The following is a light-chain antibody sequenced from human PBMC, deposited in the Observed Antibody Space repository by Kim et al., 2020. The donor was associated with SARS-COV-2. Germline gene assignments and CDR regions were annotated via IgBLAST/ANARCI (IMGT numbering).Light chain of an antibody. V-gene: IGKV1-33*01. CDR3: QQYDTLPYT. CDR2: DSS. CDR1: LDITNY. J-gene: IGKJ2*01. Sequence: SASVGDRVTITCGASLDITNYLNWYQQKPRKAPKLLIYDSSNLQTGVPTRFSASGSGTEFTLTIGSLQPEDVGTYYCQQYDTLPYTFGQGTKLEI.